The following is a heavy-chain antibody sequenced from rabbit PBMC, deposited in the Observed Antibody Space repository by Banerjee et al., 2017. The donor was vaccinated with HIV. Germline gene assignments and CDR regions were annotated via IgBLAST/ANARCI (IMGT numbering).Heavy chain of an antibody. V-gene: IGHV1S40*01. CDR3: ARDLAGVIGWNFNL. Sequence: QSLEESGGGLVKPGASLTLTCTASGFDLSSSYWICWVRQAPGKGLEWIACINSSSGDTVYATWAKGRFTISKASWTTVTLQMTSLTAADTASYFCARDLAGVIGWNFNLWAQGPWSPS. J-gene: IGHJ4*01. CDR2: INSSSGDT. D-gene: IGHD4-1*01. CDR1: GFDLSSSYW.